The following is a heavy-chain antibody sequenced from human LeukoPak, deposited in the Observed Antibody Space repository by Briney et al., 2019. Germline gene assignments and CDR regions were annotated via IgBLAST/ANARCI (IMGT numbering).Heavy chain of an antibody. CDR3: ARGGVDHYGSGTYYLMYYFDH. CDR2: ISGSGGAT. Sequence: GGSLRISCAASGFTFNTYGMSWVRQAPGKGLEWVSGISGSGGATYYADSVKGRFTVSRDDPHNTLYLQMNSVRAEDTAVYFCARGGVDHYGSGTYYLMYYFDHWGQGALVTVSS. V-gene: IGHV3-23*01. D-gene: IGHD3-10*01. CDR1: GFTFNTYG. J-gene: IGHJ4*02.